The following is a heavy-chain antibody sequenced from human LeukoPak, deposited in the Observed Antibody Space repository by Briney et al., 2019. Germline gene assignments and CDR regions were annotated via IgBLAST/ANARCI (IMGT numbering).Heavy chain of an antibody. Sequence: GESPKISCKGSGYSFTSYWISWVRQMPGKGVEWMGRIDPSDSYTNYSPSFQGHVTISADKSISTAYLRWSSLKASDTAMYYCATGQNIGQADYWGQGTLVTVSS. CDR3: ATGQNIGQADY. CDR1: GYSFTSYW. D-gene: IGHD2/OR15-2a*01. J-gene: IGHJ4*02. V-gene: IGHV5-10-1*01. CDR2: IDPSDSYT.